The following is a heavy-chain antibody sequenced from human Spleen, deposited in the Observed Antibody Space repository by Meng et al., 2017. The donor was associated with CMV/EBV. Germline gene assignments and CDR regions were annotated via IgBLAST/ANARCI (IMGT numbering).Heavy chain of an antibody. J-gene: IGHJ6*02. CDR1: GYTLTELS. D-gene: IGHD2-2*01. Sequence: ASVKVSCKVSGYTLTELSMHWVRQAPGKGLEWMGGFDPEDGETIYAQKFQGRVTITTDESTSTAYMELSSLRSEDTAVYYCARGRNDIVVVPAAMGYYGMDVWGQGTTVTVSS. V-gene: IGHV1-24*01. CDR2: FDPEDGET. CDR3: ARGRNDIVVVPAAMGYYGMDV.